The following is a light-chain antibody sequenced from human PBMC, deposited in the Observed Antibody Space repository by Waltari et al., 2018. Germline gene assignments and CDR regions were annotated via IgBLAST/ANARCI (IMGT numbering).Light chain of an antibody. CDR1: SSNIGNTP. CDR3: ASWDDSLNGFWV. CDR2: SNN. V-gene: IGLV1-44*01. Sequence: QSVLTQPPSASGTPGPRVTISCSGISSNIGNTPVNWYQQFPGTAPKLRLYSNNQRPAGVPDRFSGSRSATSASLAISGLQSEDEADYYCASWDDSLNGFWVFGGGTKLTVL. J-gene: IGLJ3*02.